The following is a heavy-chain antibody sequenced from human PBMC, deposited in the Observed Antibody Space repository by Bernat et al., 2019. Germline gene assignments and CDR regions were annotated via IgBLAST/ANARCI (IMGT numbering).Heavy chain of an antibody. CDR1: RFTFSNAW. Sequence: EVQLVESGGGLVKPGGSLRLSCAASRFTFSNAWMSWVRQAPGRGLEWVGRIKSKTDGGTTDYAAPVKGRFTISRDDSKNTLYLQMNSLKTEDTAVYYCTTDRGYCSGGSCSLFPWGQGTLVTVSS. J-gene: IGHJ5*02. V-gene: IGHV3-15*01. D-gene: IGHD2-15*01. CDR2: IKSKTDGGTT. CDR3: TTDRGYCSGGSCSLFP.